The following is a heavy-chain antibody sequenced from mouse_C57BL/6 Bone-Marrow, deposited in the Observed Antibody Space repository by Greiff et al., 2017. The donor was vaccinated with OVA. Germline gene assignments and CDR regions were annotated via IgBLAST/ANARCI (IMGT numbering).Heavy chain of an antibody. J-gene: IGHJ4*01. CDR1: GYAFTNYL. V-gene: IGHV1-54*01. CDR3: ASFYYYGSSLYAMDY. D-gene: IGHD1-1*01. CDR2: INPGSGGT. Sequence: QVHVKQSGAELVRPGTSVKVSCKASGYAFTNYLIEWVKQRPGQGLEWIGVINPGSGGTNYNEKFKGKATLTADKSSSTAYMQLSSLTSEDSAVYFCASFYYYGSSLYAMDYWGQGTSVTVSS.